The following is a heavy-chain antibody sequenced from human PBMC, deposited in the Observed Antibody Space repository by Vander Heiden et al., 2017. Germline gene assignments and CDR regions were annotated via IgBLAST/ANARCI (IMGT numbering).Heavy chain of an antibody. CDR3: ARDNPPTAMAPNWFDP. D-gene: IGHD5-18*01. J-gene: IGHJ5*02. CDR1: GSTFSSYA. CDR2: IIPIFGTA. Sequence: QVQLVQSGAEVKKPGSSVKVSCKASGSTFSSYAISWVRQAPGQGLEWMGGIIPIFGTANYAQKFQGRVTITADESTSTAYMELSSLRSEDTAVYYCARDNPPTAMAPNWFDPWGQGTLVTVSS. V-gene: IGHV1-69*01.